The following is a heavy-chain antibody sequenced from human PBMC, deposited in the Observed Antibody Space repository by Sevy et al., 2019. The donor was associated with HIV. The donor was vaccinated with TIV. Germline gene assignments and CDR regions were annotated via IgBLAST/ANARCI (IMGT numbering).Heavy chain of an antibody. J-gene: IGHJ6*02. CDR1: GFTFSDYY. D-gene: IGHD4-17*01. Sequence: GGSLRLSCAASGFTFSDYYMSWIRQAPGKGLEWISYISGSDSTIYCADSVKGRFTISRDNAKNSLYLQMNSLRPEDTAVYYCARDHVKDGDLGDYYYYAMDVWGQGTTVTVSS. V-gene: IGHV3-11*01. CDR2: ISGSDSTI. CDR3: ARDHVKDGDLGDYYYYAMDV.